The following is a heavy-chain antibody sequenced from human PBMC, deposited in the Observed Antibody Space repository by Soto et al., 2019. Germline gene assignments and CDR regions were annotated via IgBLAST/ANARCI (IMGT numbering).Heavy chain of an antibody. CDR1: GGSFSGYY. V-gene: IGHV4-34*01. J-gene: IGHJ5*02. Sequence: QVQLQQWGAGLLKPSETLSLTCAVYGGSFSGYYWSWIRQPPGKGLEWIGEINHSGSTNYNPSLKSRVTISVDTSKNQFSLKLSSVTAADTAVYYCARGRGITIFGVVAKGWFDPWGQGTLVTVSP. CDR2: INHSGST. D-gene: IGHD3-3*01. CDR3: ARGRGITIFGVVAKGWFDP.